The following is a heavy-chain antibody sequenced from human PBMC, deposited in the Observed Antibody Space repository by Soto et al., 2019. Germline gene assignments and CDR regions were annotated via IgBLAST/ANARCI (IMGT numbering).Heavy chain of an antibody. J-gene: IGHJ6*03. CDR2: MNPNSGNT. CDR3: ARGLYCRGGSCYLDYYYYYMDV. D-gene: IGHD2-15*01. CDR1: GYTFTSYD. V-gene: IGHV1-8*01. Sequence: QVQLVQSGAEVKKPGASVKVSCKASGYTFTSYDINWVRQATGQGLEWMGWMNPNSGNTGYAQKFQGRVTMTRNTSISTAYMELSSLRSEDTAVYYCARGLYCRGGSCYLDYYYYYMDVWGKGTTVTVSS.